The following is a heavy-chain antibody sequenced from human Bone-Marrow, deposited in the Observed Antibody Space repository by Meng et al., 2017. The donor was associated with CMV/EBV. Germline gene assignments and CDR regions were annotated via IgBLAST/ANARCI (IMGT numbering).Heavy chain of an antibody. CDR1: GYTFTGYY. J-gene: IGHJ6*02. V-gene: IGHV1-2*02. CDR2: INPNSGGT. CDR3: ARGGGLRFLEWLPPLRNYYYYGMDV. Sequence: ASVKVSCKASGYTFTGYYMHWVRQAPGQGLEWMGWINPNSGGTNYAQKFQGRVTMTRDTSISTAYMELSRLRSDDTAVYYCARGGGLRFLEWLPPLRNYYYYGMDVWGQGTTVTVSS. D-gene: IGHD3-3*01.